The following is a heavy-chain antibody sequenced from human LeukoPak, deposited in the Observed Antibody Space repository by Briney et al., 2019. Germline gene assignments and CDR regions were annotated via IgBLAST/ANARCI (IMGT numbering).Heavy chain of an antibody. J-gene: IGHJ2*01. CDR1: GXXFXXXA. CDR2: IXGXXGST. Sequence: PGGSLRLSCAAXGXXFXXXAXXXXXXAXGXXLXXVXXIXGXXGSTYXADSVRGRFTISRDNSKNSLYLQMNSLRTEDTALYYCAKVFRITMIVVVPYWYFDLWGRGTLVTVSS. CDR3: AKVFRITMIVVVPYWYFDL. V-gene: IGHV3-43*02. D-gene: IGHD3-22*01.